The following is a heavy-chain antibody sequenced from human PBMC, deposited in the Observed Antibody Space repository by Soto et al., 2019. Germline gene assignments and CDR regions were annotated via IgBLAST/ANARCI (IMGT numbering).Heavy chain of an antibody. CDR2: ISGSGDST. J-gene: IGHJ4*02. CDR1: GFSFSSYA. CDR3: AKRATGTYFDY. D-gene: IGHD1-1*01. Sequence: EVQLLESGGGLVQPGGSLRLSCAASGFSFSSYAMNWVRQAPGKGLEWVSVISGSGDSTYYADSVKGRFTISRDNSKNTLYLQMNILRTEDTAVYYCAKRATGTYFDYWGQGTLVTVSS. V-gene: IGHV3-23*01.